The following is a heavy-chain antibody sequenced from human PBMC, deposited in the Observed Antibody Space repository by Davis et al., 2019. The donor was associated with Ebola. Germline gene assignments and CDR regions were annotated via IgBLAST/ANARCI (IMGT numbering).Heavy chain of an antibody. CDR3: ARGVGAAGDY. J-gene: IGHJ4*02. V-gene: IGHV1-8*02. CDR2: MNPNSGNT. CDR1: GGTFSSYA. D-gene: IGHD6-13*01. Sequence: AASVKVSCKASGGTFSSYAINWVRQATGQGLEWMGWMNPNSGNTAYAQKFQGRVTMTRDTSISTAYMELSSLRSEDTAVYYCARGVGAAGDYWGQGTLVTVSS.